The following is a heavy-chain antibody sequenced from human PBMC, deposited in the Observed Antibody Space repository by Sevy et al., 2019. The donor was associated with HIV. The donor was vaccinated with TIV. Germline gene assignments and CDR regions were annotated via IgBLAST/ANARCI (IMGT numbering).Heavy chain of an antibody. D-gene: IGHD1-26*01. V-gene: IGHV3-49*04. J-gene: IGHJ6*02. CDR1: GFSFGDYV. Sequence: GGSLRLSCTASGFSFGDYVLSWVRQAPGKGLEWVGFIRSTAYGGTTEYAASVRGRFTISRDDSKSIAYLQMNSLKTEDTAVYYCSRDGGATDWGMDVWGQGTTVTVSS. CDR2: IRSTAYGGTT. CDR3: SRDGGATDWGMDV.